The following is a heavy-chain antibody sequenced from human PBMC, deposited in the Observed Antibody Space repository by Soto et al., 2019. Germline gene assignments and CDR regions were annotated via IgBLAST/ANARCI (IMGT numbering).Heavy chain of an antibody. CDR1: GFIFSSYS. V-gene: IGHV3-21*01. CDR3: ARDVKSGLFDP. CDR2: ISSSSSYI. D-gene: IGHD1-26*01. J-gene: IGHJ5*02. Sequence: PGGSLRLSCAASGFIFSSYSMNWVRQAPGKGLEWVSSISSSSSYIYYADSVKGRFTISRDNAKNSLYLQMNSLRAEDTAVYYCARDVKSGLFDPWGQGTLVTVSS.